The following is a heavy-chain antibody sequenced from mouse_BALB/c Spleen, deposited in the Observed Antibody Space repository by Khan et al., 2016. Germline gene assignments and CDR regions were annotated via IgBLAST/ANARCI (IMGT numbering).Heavy chain of an antibody. CDR2: IDPDNGDT. V-gene: IGHV14-4*02. Sequence: VQLQQSGAELVRSGASVKLSCTASGFNIKDYYMHWVKQRPEQGLEWIGWIDPDNGDTEYAPKFQGKATMTADTSSNTAYLQLSSLTSEDTAVYYCKACDYNAVDYWGQGTSVTVSS. CDR3: KACDYNAVDY. J-gene: IGHJ4*01. CDR1: GFNIKDYY.